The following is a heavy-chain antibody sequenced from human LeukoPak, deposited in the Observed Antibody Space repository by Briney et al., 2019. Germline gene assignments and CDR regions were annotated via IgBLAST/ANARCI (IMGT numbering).Heavy chain of an antibody. CDR1: GFIVRGDF. J-gene: IGHJ4*02. D-gene: IGHD2-15*01. CDR2: INHGGYT. CDR3: AKQLGYCSDGSCYFPY. V-gene: IGHV3-66*04. Sequence: PGGSLRLSCAASGFIVRGDFISSVRQAPGKGLERVSVINHGGYTYYADSLQGRFTISRDNSKSTLCLQMNSLRAEDTAVYYCAKQLGYCSDGSCYFPYWGQGTLVTVSS.